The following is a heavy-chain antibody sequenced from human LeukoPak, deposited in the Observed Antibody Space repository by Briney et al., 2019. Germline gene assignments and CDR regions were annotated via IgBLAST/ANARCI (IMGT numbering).Heavy chain of an antibody. Sequence: SLRLSSAAYRLTFDDYAMHWDRQAPGKRLEWDSGISWNSGVIGYADSVRGRFSISRDNAKNSLYLQMNSLRAEDTALYYCAKGSNYDILTGYGVDWGQGTLVTVSS. D-gene: IGHD3-9*01. V-gene: IGHV3-9*01. CDR1: RLTFDDYA. J-gene: IGHJ4*02. CDR2: ISWNSGVI. CDR3: AKGSNYDILTGYGVD.